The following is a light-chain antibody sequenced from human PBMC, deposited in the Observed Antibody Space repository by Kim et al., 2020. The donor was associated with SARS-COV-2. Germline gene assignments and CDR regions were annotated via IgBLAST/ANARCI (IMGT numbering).Light chain of an antibody. Sequence: PGEGATLSCRASHSVGINLAGYQQTPGQAPRLLIYDAAIRATGIPTRFSGSGSGTDFTLTISSLEAEDFAIYYCQQRSSWPPALSFGGGTKVDIK. CDR2: DAA. V-gene: IGKV3-11*01. J-gene: IGKJ4*01. CDR3: QQRSSWPPALS. CDR1: HSVGIN.